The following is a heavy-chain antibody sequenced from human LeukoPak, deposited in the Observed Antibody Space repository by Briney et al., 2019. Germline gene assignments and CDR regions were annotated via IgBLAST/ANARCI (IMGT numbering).Heavy chain of an antibody. CDR2: IYPGDSDT. V-gene: IGHV5-51*01. J-gene: IGHJ6*02. CDR1: GYSFTNYW. Sequence: HGESLKISCKSSGYSFTNYWIGWVRQMPGKGLEWMGIIYPGDSDTRYSPSFQGQVTISADKPISTAYLQWISLKASDTAIYYCARSDQLKWFGNTRRPYYCGVDVWGRGTTVTVSS. CDR3: ARSDQLKWFGNTRRPYYCGVDV. D-gene: IGHD3-10*01.